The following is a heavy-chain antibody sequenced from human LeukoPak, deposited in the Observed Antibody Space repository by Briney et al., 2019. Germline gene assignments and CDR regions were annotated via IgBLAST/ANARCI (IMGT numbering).Heavy chain of an antibody. CDR2: IYTTGSA. CDR1: GDSIRSYY. J-gene: IGHJ4*02. CDR3: ARDAHYYGVDY. Sequence: SETLSLACTVSGDSIRSYYWSWFRQPAGKGLEWIGRIYTTGSANYNPSLKSRVIMSVDTSKNQFSLNLTSVTAADTAMYYCARDAHYYGVDYWGQGTLVTVSS. V-gene: IGHV4-4*07. D-gene: IGHD3-10*01.